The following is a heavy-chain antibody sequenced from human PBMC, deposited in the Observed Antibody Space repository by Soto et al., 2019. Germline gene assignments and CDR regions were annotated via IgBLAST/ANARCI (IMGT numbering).Heavy chain of an antibody. D-gene: IGHD2-21*02. CDR1: GFTFSNFA. Sequence: EVQLLESGGDLAQPGGSLRLSCAASGFTFSNFAMMWVRQAPGKGLQWVSGIGSSGSDTYYADSVKGRFTVSRDNSKNTLYLQMNSTRHEDTAKYYCAKRKLSLSSGDGLDSWGQGTLVTVSS. CDR3: AKRKLSLSSGDGLDS. J-gene: IGHJ4*02. V-gene: IGHV3-23*01. CDR2: IGSSGSDT.